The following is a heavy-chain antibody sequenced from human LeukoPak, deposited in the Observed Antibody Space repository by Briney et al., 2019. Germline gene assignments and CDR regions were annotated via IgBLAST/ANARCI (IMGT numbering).Heavy chain of an antibody. V-gene: IGHV3-23*01. D-gene: IGHD3-22*01. CDR3: ARDPFYDSSAYPT. Sequence: GGSLRLSCAASGFTFSNDAMSWVRQAPGKGLEWVSALSGSGAGTYYADSVKGRFTISRDNSKNTLYLQMNSLRAEDTVVYYCARDPFYDSSAYPTWGQGTLVTVSS. CDR2: LSGSGAGT. J-gene: IGHJ5*02. CDR1: GFTFSNDA.